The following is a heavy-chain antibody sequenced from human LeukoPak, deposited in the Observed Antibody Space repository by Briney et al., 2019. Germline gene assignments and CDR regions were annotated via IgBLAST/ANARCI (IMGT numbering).Heavy chain of an antibody. J-gene: IGHJ4*02. V-gene: IGHV3-23*01. CDR1: GFTFSSYS. Sequence: GGSLRLSCAASGFTFSSYSMNWVRQAPGKGLEWVSAISGSGGSTYYADSVKGRFTISRDNSKNTLYLQMNSLRAEDTAVYYCAKKSGYSRGYYLDYWGQGTLVTVSS. CDR2: ISGSGGST. D-gene: IGHD5-18*01. CDR3: AKKSGYSRGYYLDY.